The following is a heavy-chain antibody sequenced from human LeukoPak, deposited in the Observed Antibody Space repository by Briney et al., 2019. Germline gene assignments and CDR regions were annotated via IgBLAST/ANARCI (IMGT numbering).Heavy chain of an antibody. CDR1: GFTFSSYS. CDR2: ISSSSSSYI. V-gene: IGHV3-21*01. D-gene: IGHD5-12*01. CDR3: ARVRGYDSFYGVKRWLDYYYYYGMDV. Sequence: KTGGSLRLSCAASGFTFSSYSMNWVRQAPGKGLEWVSSISSSSSSYIYYADSGKGRFTISRDNAKNSLYLQMNSLRAEDTAVYYCARVRGYDSFYGVKRWLDYYYYYGMDVWGQGTTVTVSS. J-gene: IGHJ6*02.